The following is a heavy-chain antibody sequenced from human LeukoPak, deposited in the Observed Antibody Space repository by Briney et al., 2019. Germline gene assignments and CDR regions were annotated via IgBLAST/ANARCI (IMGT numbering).Heavy chain of an antibody. CDR3: VKGDDVVITAVWGD. J-gene: IGHJ4*02. CDR1: GFNFRSPA. D-gene: IGHD3-16*01. Sequence: PGESLSLSCAASGFNFRSPAMIWVRQAPGMGLEWVSGISGSGESTYYADSVRGRFTISRDNYGDTLYLQMDSLRADDSGVYFCVKGDDVVITAVWGDWGQGILVTVFS. V-gene: IGHV3-23*01. CDR2: ISGSGEST.